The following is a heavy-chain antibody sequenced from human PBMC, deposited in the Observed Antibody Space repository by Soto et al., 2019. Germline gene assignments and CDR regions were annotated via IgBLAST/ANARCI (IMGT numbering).Heavy chain of an antibody. Sequence: QVQLVQSGAEVKKPGSSVKVSCKASGGTFSSYTISWVRQAPGQGLEWMGRIIPILGIANYAQKFQGRVTITADKSTSTAYMELRSLRSEDTAVYYCARGIFGVVPDDYWGQGTLVTVSS. CDR2: IIPILGIA. CDR3: ARGIFGVVPDDY. CDR1: GGTFSSYT. V-gene: IGHV1-69*02. D-gene: IGHD3-3*01. J-gene: IGHJ4*02.